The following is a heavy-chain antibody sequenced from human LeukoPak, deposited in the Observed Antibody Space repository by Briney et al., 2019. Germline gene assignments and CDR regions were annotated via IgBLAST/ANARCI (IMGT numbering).Heavy chain of an antibody. J-gene: IGHJ4*02. Sequence: GGSLRLSRAASGFTFSSYWMSWVRQAPGKGLEWVANIKQDGSEKYYVDSVKGRFTISRDNAKNSLYLQMNSLRAEDTAVYYCAREGVEVGYYYDSSGYYYPTHYFDYWGQGTLVTVSS. CDR1: GFTFSSYW. D-gene: IGHD3-22*01. V-gene: IGHV3-7*01. CDR2: IKQDGSEK. CDR3: AREGVEVGYYYDSSGYYYPTHYFDY.